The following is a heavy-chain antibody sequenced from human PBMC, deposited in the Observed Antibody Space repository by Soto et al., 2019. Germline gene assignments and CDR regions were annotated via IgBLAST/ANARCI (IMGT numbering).Heavy chain of an antibody. CDR2: IYHSGST. Sequence: TSETLSLTCAVSGGSISSSNWWSWVRQPPGKGLQWIGEIYHSGSTNYIPSLKSRVTISVDKSRNQFSLKLSSVTAADTAVYYCARDRGSYALDYWGQGTLVTVSS. J-gene: IGHJ4*02. V-gene: IGHV4-4*02. CDR1: GGSISSSNW. CDR3: ARDRGSYALDY. D-gene: IGHD1-26*01.